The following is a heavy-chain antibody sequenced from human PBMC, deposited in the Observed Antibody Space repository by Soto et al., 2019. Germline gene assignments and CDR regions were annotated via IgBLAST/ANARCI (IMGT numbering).Heavy chain of an antibody. CDR3: ARERLTGDARKAFHV. J-gene: IGHJ3*01. CDR1: GFSFSSYS. CDR2: IDPTSSRI. D-gene: IGHD7-27*01. V-gene: IGHV3-48*02. Sequence: EAQLVESGGGLVQPGGSLRLSCVASGFSFSSYSVSWVRQAPGKGLEWISYIDPTSSRIYYAHSVKGRFAISRDNAENSLYLQVNSLRDEDTALYYCARERLTGDARKAFHVWGQGTMVTVSS.